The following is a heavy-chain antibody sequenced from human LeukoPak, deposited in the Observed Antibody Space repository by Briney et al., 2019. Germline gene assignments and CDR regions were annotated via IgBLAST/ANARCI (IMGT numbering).Heavy chain of an antibody. CDR1: GFTFSSYG. J-gene: IGHJ3*01. V-gene: IGHV3-30*03. CDR2: ISYDGSNK. Sequence: PGGSLRLSCAASGFTFSSYGMHWVRQAPGKGLEWVAVISYDGSNKYYADSVKGRFTISRDNSKNTLYLQMNSLRAEDTAVYYCARGRRDPRAFDVWGQGTMVTVSS. CDR3: ARGRRDPRAFDV.